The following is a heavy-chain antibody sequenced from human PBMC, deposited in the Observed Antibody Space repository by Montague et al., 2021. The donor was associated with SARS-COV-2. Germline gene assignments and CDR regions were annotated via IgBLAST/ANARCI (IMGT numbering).Heavy chain of an antibody. J-gene: IGHJ6*02. D-gene: IGHD3-22*01. CDR2: IYYSGXT. CDR3: ARDTRITMIVVVQGYGMDV. V-gene: IGHV4-39*07. CDR1: GGSISSSSYY. Sequence: SETLSLTCTVSGGSISSSSYYWGWNRQPPGKGLEWIGSIYYSGXTXYXXXXKXRVTISVDTSKNQFSLKLSSVTAADTAVYYCARDTRITMIVVVQGYGMDVWGQGTTVTVSS.